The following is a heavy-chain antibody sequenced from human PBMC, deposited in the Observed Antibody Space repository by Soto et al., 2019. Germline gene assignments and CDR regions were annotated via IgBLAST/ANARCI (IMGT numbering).Heavy chain of an antibody. CDR3: ATDRCWALRYFDWLSSYYYYGMDV. CDR1: GFTFSSYW. J-gene: IGHJ6*02. V-gene: IGHV3-7*03. Sequence: TGGSLRLSCAASGFTFSSYWMSWVRQAPGKGLEWVANIKQDGSEKYYVDSVKGRFTISRDNAKNALYLQMNSLRAEDKAVYYCATDRCWALRYFDWLSSYYYYGMDVWGQGTTVTVSS. D-gene: IGHD3-9*01. CDR2: IKQDGSEK.